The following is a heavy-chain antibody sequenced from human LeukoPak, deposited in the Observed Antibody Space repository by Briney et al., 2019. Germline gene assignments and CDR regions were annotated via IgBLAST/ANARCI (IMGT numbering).Heavy chain of an antibody. CDR2: IRSSGTTI. CDR3: ARDRGAVTDVFDY. J-gene: IGHJ4*01. CDR1: GFTFSDYY. Sequence: GGSLRLSCVASGFTFSDYYMSWIRQAPGKGLEWVSYIRSSGTTIHYADSVKGRFTISRDNAKNSLYLQMNSVRAEDTAVYYCARDRGAVTDVFDYWGQGTLVTVSS. D-gene: IGHD6-19*01. V-gene: IGHV3-11*04.